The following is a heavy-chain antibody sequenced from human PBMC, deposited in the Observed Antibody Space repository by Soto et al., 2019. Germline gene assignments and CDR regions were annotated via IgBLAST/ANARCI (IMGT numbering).Heavy chain of an antibody. Sequence: SETLSLTCTFSVGSISSYYWSWIRQPAGKGLEWIWRIYTSGSTNYNPSLKSRVTMSVDTSKNPFSLKLSSVTAADKAVYYCARLRGYSSSSAWETYYYYGMDVWGQGTTVTVSS. CDR2: IYTSGST. D-gene: IGHD6-6*01. J-gene: IGHJ6*02. CDR1: VGSISSYY. V-gene: IGHV4-4*07. CDR3: ARLRGYSSSSAWETYYYYGMDV.